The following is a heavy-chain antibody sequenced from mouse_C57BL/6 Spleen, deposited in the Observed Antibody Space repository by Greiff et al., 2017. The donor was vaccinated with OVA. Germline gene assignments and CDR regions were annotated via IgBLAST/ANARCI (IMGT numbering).Heavy chain of an antibody. V-gene: IGHV1-82*01. Sequence: QVQLQQSGPELVKPGASVKISCKASGYAFSSSWMNWVKQRPGKGLEWIGRIYPGDGDTNYNGKFKGKATLTADKSSSTAYMQLSSLTSEDSAVYFCARGTTVVARYYYAMDYWGQGTSVTVSS. CDR1: GYAFSSSW. J-gene: IGHJ4*01. D-gene: IGHD1-1*01. CDR3: ARGTTVVARYYYAMDY. CDR2: IYPGDGDT.